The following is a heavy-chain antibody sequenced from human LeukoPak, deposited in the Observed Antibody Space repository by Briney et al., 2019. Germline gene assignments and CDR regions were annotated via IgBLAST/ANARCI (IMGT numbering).Heavy chain of an antibody. D-gene: IGHD2-21*02. V-gene: IGHV4-31*11. CDR3: AREFGGGDNDCWFDP. J-gene: IGHJ5*02. CDR1: GVSVSSGGYY. CDR2: IYYSGVT. Sequence: KTSETLSLTCAVSGVSVSSGGYYWSWIRQHPGKGLEWIGFIYYSGVTYYNPSLKSRLIISVDTSKNQFSLKLSSVTAADTAVYYCAREFGGGDNDCWFDPRGQGTQVTVSS.